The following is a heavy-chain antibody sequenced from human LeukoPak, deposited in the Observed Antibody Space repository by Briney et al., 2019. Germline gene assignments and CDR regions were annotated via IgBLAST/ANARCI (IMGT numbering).Heavy chain of an antibody. Sequence: GGSLRLSCAASGFTFSSYWMSWVRQAPGKGLEWVANIKQDGSEKYYVDSVKGRFTISRDNAKNSLCLQMNSLRAEDTAVYYCARDLGAAAGRGWYAFDLWGQGTMVTVSS. CDR2: IKQDGSEK. V-gene: IGHV3-7*01. CDR1: GFTFSSYW. D-gene: IGHD6-13*01. CDR3: ARDLGAAAGRGWYAFDL. J-gene: IGHJ3*01.